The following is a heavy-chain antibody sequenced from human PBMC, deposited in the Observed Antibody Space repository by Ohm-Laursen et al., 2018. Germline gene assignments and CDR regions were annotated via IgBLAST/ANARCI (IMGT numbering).Heavy chain of an antibody. V-gene: IGHV3-74*01. CDR2: ISNDGRST. J-gene: IGHJ4*02. D-gene: IGHD5-24*01. CDR3: VRDLRDGYNDHLFDY. CDR1: GFTFSSYC. Sequence: SLRLSCAASGFTFSSYCMHWVRQAPGKGLVWVSRISNDGRSTTYADAVKGRFTFSRDNAKSTLYLQMSSLRAEDTAVYYCVRDLRDGYNDHLFDYWDQGTLVTVSS.